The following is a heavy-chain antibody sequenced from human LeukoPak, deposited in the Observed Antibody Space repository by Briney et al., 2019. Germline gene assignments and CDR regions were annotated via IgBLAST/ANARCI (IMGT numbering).Heavy chain of an antibody. CDR3: GRDDIVAAAVDY. CDR1: GFTFSSYW. Sequence: GGSLRLSCAASGFTFSSYWMSWVRQAPGKGLEWVANIKQDGSEKYYVDSVKGRFTISRDNAKNSLYLQLNSLRAEDTAVYYCGRDDIVAAAVDYWGQGTLVTVSS. CDR2: IKQDGSEK. V-gene: IGHV3-7*01. D-gene: IGHD6-13*01. J-gene: IGHJ4*02.